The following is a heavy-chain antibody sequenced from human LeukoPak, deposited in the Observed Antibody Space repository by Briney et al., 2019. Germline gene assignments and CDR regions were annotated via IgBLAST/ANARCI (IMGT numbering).Heavy chain of an antibody. V-gene: IGHV4-39*07. Sequence: PSETLSLTCTVSGGSISSSSYYWGWIRQPPGKGLEWIGSIYYSGSTYYNPSLKSRVTISVDTSKNQFSLKLSSVTAADTAVYYCARAAAGTEGLYYYYYYMDVWGKGTTVTVSS. CDR2: IYYSGST. D-gene: IGHD6-13*01. CDR1: GGSISSSSYY. CDR3: ARAAAGTEGLYYYYYYMDV. J-gene: IGHJ6*03.